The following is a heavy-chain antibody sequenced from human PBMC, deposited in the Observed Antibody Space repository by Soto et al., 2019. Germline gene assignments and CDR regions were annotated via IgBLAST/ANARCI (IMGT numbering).Heavy chain of an antibody. J-gene: IGHJ4*02. CDR3: AHWGLLGYSGYGYFDY. Sequence: SGPTLVNPTQTLTLTCTFSGLSLSTSGVGVGWIRQPPGKALECLALIYWDDDKRYSPSLKNRLTITKDTSKNQVVLTMTNMDPVDTATYYCAHWGLLGYSGYGYFDYWGQGTLVTVSS. V-gene: IGHV2-5*02. CDR1: GLSLSTSGVG. CDR2: IYWDDDK. D-gene: IGHD5-12*01.